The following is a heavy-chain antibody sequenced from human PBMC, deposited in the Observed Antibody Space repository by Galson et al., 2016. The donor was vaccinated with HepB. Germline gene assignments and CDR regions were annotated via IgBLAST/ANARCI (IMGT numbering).Heavy chain of an antibody. D-gene: IGHD5-24*01. J-gene: IGHJ4*02. V-gene: IGHV1-2*02. CDR1: GYTFTGYY. Sequence: SVKVSCKASGYTFTGYYIHWVRQAPGQGLEWMGWINPDGGATNSAQKFQGRVTMTRDTSIDTAYLEMRRPRSDDTAVYYCGRGPVALADWGQGTLVTVSS. CDR2: INPDGGAT. CDR3: GRGPVALAD.